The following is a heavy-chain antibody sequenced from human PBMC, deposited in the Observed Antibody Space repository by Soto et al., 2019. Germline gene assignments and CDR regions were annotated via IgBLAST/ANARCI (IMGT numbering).Heavy chain of an antibody. J-gene: IGHJ4*02. CDR1: GGSISSYY. D-gene: IGHD2-15*01. CDR3: ARRCSGGSCWYFDY. V-gene: IGHV4-59*01. Sequence: QVQLQESGPGLVKPSEILSLTCTVSGGSISSYYWSWIRQPPGKGLEWIGYIYYSGSTNYNPSLKSRVTISVDTSTNQFFLKLSSVTAADTAVYYCARRCSGGSCWYFDYWGQGTLVTVSS. CDR2: IYYSGST.